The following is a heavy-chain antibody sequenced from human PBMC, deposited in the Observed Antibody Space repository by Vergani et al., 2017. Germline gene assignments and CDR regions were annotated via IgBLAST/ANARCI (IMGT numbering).Heavy chain of an antibody. V-gene: IGHV4-34*01. D-gene: IGHD3-10*01. CDR3: AGGPWGVRGVIRGYLQD. CDR2: VNHSGRT. CDR1: GGSFSGYY. J-gene: IGHJ1*01. Sequence: QVQLQQWGAGLLKPSETLSLTCAVYGGSFSGYYWSWIRQPPGKGLEWIGEVNHSGRTNYNPSLKSRVTISVDTSKNQFSLNLSSVTAADTAVSYCAGGPWGVRGVIRGYLQDWGQGTLVTVSS.